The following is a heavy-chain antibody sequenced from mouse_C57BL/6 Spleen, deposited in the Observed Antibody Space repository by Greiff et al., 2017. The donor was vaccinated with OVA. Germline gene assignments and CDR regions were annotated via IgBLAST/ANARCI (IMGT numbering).Heavy chain of an antibody. Sequence: VQLQQPGTELVKPGASVKLSCKASGYTFTSYWMHWVKQRPGQGLEWIGNINPSNGGTNYNEKFKSKATLTVDKSSSTAYMQLSSLTSEDSAVYYCARGPYYNGSSYDYFDYWGQGTTLTVSS. V-gene: IGHV1-53*01. CDR3: ARGPYYNGSSYDYFDY. J-gene: IGHJ2*01. CDR2: INPSNGGT. D-gene: IGHD1-1*01. CDR1: GYTFTSYW.